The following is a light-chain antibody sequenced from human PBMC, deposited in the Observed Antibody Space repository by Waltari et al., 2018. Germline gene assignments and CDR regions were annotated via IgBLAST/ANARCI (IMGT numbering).Light chain of an antibody. CDR3: HSFDTSLSDGVV. CDR2: GNN. J-gene: IGLJ3*02. CDR1: SSNIGAGHD. Sequence: QSMLTQPPSVSGAPGQRVTISCTGSSSNIGAGHDVHWYQVFPGTGPKLLIYGNNNRPSGVPDRFSGSKSGTSASLTITGLQAEDEAAYYCHSFDTSLSDGVVFGGGTKVTVL. V-gene: IGLV1-40*01.